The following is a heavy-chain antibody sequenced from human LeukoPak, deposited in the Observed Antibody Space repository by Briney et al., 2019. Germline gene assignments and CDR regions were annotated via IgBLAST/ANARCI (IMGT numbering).Heavy chain of an antibody. V-gene: IGHV3-74*01. CDR3: ATDRAHAFDL. J-gene: IGHJ3*01. CDR1: GFTLSSYW. Sequence: PGGSLRLSCAASGFTLSSYWMHWVRQAPGKGLVWVSRIYSDGSGISYAESVKGRFTISRDNAKNTLFLQMNSLTAEDTAVYYCATDRAHAFDLWGQGTMVTVSS. CDR2: IYSDGSGI.